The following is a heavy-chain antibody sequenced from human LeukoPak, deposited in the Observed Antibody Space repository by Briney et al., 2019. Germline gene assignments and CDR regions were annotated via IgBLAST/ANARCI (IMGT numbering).Heavy chain of an antibody. J-gene: IGHJ4*02. CDR1: GYTFTGYY. V-gene: IGHV1-2*02. CDR3: ARGGRFLEWLLPFDY. Sequence: ASVQVSCKASGYTFTGYYLHWVRQAPGQGLEWMGWINPNSGGTTYAQKFQDRLTMTRDTTISTAYMELTSLRSDDTAVYYCARGGRFLEWLLPFDYWGQGTLVTVSS. CDR2: INPNSGGT. D-gene: IGHD3-3*01.